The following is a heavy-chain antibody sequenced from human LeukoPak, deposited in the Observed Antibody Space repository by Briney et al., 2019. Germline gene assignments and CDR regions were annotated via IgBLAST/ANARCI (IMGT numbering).Heavy chain of an antibody. CDR3: AKPYSSGWWYFDY. CDR2: IGGSGGST. D-gene: IGHD6-19*01. J-gene: IGHJ4*02. V-gene: IGHV3-23*01. Sequence: GGSLRLSCAASGFXFSSYSINWVRQAPGKGLEWVSSIGGSGGSTDYADSVKGRFTISRDNSKNTLFLQTNSLRAEDTAVYYCAKPYSSGWWYFDYWGQGTLVTVSS. CDR1: GFXFSSYS.